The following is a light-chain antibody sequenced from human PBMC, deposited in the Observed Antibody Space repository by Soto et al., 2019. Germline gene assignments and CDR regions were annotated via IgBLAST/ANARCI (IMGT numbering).Light chain of an antibody. Sequence: EVVMTQSPATLSVSPGERATLSCRASQNVRDQLVWYQQRPGQAPRLLIHTASTRATGIPARFSGSGSGTEFTLTISSLQSEDVAVYYCQQHANWPPLTFGGGIKVEIK. J-gene: IGKJ4*01. CDR3: QQHANWPPLT. CDR1: QNVRDQ. CDR2: TAS. V-gene: IGKV3-15*01.